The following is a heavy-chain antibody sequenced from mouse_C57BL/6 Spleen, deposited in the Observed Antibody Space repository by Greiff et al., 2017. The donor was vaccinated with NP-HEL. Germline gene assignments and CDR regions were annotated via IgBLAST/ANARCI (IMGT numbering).Heavy chain of an antibody. Sequence: VQLQQSGPGLVKPSQSLFLTCSITGFPITSGYYWIWIRQSPGKPLEWMGYITHSGETFYNPSLQSPISITRETSKNQFFLQLNSVTTEDTAMYYCAGANYSNHAMDYWGQGTSVTVSS. CDR2: ITHSGET. V-gene: IGHV12-3*01. D-gene: IGHD2-5*01. CDR1: GFPITSGYY. J-gene: IGHJ4*01. CDR3: AGANYSNHAMDY.